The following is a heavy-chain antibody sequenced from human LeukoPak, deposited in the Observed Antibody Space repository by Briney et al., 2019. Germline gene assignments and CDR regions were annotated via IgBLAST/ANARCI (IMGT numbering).Heavy chain of an antibody. CDR3: ATTFLMVYAIMFDY. Sequence: APVKVSCKASGYTFTGYYMHWVRQAPGQGLEWMGWINPNSGGTNYAQKFQGRVTMTRDTSISTAYMELSRLRSDDTAVYYCATTFLMVYAIMFDYWGQGTLVTVSS. V-gene: IGHV1-2*02. CDR2: INPNSGGT. J-gene: IGHJ4*02. CDR1: GYTFTGYY. D-gene: IGHD2-8*01.